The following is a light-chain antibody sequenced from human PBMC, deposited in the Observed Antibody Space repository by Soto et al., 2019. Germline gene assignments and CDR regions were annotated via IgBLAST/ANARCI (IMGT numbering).Light chain of an antibody. Sequence: QSALPQPHSASGTPGQRATIICSGSSSNIGTSSVHWFQQLPGTAPKLLISTTNQRPSGVPERFSGSKSGTSASLAISGLQSEDEADYYCAAWDDSLNGHVFGTGTKVTVL. CDR1: SSNIGTSS. CDR2: TTN. V-gene: IGLV1-44*01. J-gene: IGLJ1*01. CDR3: AAWDDSLNGHV.